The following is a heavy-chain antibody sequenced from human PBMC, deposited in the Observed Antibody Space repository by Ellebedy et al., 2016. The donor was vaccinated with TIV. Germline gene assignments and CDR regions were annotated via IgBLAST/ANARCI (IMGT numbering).Heavy chain of an antibody. Sequence: MPSETLSLTCTVSGGSISSYYWSWIRQPPGKGLEWIGYIYYSGSTNYNPSLKSRVTISVDTSKNQFSLKLSSVTAADTAVYYCATLGDGYNPFDYWGQGTLVTVSS. V-gene: IGHV4-59*08. CDR3: ATLGDGYNPFDY. J-gene: IGHJ4*02. CDR2: IYYSGST. D-gene: IGHD5-24*01. CDR1: GGSISSYY.